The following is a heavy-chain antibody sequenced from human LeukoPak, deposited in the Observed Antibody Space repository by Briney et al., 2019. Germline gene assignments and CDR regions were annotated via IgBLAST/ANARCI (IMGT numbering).Heavy chain of an antibody. Sequence: GGSLRLSCAASGLTFSNYAVSWVRQAPGKGLEWVSTISPSGDATFYADSVKGRLTVSRDNSKNTVFLQMNSLGADDTAIYYCTKEKAVCIWYFDLWGRGTLVTVSS. V-gene: IGHV3-23*01. CDR2: ISPSGDAT. CDR1: GLTFSNYA. CDR3: TKEKAVCIWYFDL. D-gene: IGHD6-19*01. J-gene: IGHJ2*01.